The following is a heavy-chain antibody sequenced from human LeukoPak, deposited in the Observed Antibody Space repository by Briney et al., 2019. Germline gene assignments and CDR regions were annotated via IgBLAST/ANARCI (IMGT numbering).Heavy chain of an antibody. J-gene: IGHJ4*02. CDR2: INHSGST. D-gene: IGHD3-16*01. CDR1: GGSFSGYY. Sequence: SETLSLTCAVYGGSFSGYYWSWIRQPPGKGLEWIGEINHSGSTNYNPSLKSRVTISVDTSKNQFSLRLSSVTAADTAVYYCARSGYDYVWGSPRYYFDYWGQGTLVTVSS. CDR3: ARSGYDYVWGSPRYYFDY. V-gene: IGHV4-34*01.